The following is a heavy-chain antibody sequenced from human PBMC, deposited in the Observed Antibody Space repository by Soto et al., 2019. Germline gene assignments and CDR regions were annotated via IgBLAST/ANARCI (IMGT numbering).Heavy chain of an antibody. J-gene: IGHJ4*02. V-gene: IGHV2-5*02. CDR1: GFSLSTSGVG. CDR3: AHRHGSGCHDY. Sequence: QITLKESGPTLVKPTQTLTMTCTFSGFSLSTSGVGVGWIRQPPGTALEWLALIYWDDDKRYSPSLKSRLTITKDTSKNQVVLTMTNMDPVDTATYYCAHRHGSGCHDYWGQGTLVTVSS. CDR2: IYWDDDK. D-gene: IGHD6-19*01.